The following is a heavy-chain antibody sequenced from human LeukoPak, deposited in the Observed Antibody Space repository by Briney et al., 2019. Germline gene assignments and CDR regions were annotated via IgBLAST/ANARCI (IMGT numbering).Heavy chain of an antibody. CDR2: ITRSSSTI. V-gene: IGHV3-48*02. CDR3: VRDPDALDY. Sequence: GGSLRLSCAASGFTLSSYSMNWVRQAPGKGLEWVSYITRSSSTIHYRDSVKGRFTISRDNAKNSLYLQMNSMRDEDTAVYYCVRDPDALDYWGQGTLVTVSS. CDR1: GFTLSSYS. J-gene: IGHJ4*02.